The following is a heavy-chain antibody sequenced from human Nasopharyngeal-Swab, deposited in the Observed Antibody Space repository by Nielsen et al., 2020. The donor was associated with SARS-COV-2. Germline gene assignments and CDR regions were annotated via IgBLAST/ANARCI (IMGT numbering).Heavy chain of an antibody. CDR2: IYYSGGT. Sequence: WLRRCPGQGLEGVGYIYYSGGTYYNPSLKSRVTISVDTSKNQSSLKLSSVTAADTAVYYCARAVVWVGAAPSAVWGYFDYWGQGTLVTVSS. V-gene: IGHV4-30-4*01. J-gene: IGHJ4*02. D-gene: IGHD2-15*01. CDR3: ARAVVWVGAAPSAVWGYFDY.